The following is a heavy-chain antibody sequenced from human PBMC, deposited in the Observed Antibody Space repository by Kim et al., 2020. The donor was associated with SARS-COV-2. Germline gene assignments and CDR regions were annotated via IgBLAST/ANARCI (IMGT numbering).Heavy chain of an antibody. V-gene: IGHV7-4-1*02. CDR1: GYTFTSYA. D-gene: IGHD6-6*01. J-gene: IGHJ6*02. Sequence: ASVKVSCKASGYTFTSYAMNWVRQAPGQGLEWMGWINTNTGNPTYAQGFTGRFVFSLDTSVSTAYLQISSLKAEDTAVYYCARDLPSYVSSSEYQSYYYYGMDVWGQGTTVTVSS. CDR2: INTNTGNP. CDR3: ARDLPSYVSSSEYQSYYYYGMDV.